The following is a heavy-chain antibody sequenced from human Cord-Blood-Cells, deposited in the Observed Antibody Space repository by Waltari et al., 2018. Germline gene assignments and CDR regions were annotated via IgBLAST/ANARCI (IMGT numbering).Heavy chain of an antibody. J-gene: IGHJ3*02. CDR1: GGSISSGGYS. V-gene: IGHV4-30-2*01. CDR2: IYHRWST. Sequence: QLQLQESGSGLVKPSQTLSLTCAVSGGSISSGGYSWSWIRQPPGKGLEWIGYIYHRWSTYYNPSHKRRCTISVDRSKNKFSLKLSAVTAADTGVYYWATSKAHPQNDAFDIGGQGTMGTVSS. CDR3: ATSKAHPQNDAFDI.